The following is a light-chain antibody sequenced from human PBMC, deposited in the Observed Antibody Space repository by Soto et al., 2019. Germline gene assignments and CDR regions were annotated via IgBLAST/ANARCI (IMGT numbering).Light chain of an antibody. CDR3: QQRSNWPRT. J-gene: IGKJ2*01. Sequence: EIVLTQSPATLFFSPGERATLSRRASQSVSSYLAWYQQKPGQAPRLLIYDASNRATGIPARFSGSGSGTDFTLTISSLEPEDFAVYYCQQRSNWPRTFGQGTKVDIK. CDR1: QSVSSY. CDR2: DAS. V-gene: IGKV3-11*01.